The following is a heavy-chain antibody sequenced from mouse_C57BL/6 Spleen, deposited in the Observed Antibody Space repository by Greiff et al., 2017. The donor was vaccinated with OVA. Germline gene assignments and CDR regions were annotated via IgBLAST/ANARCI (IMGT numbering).Heavy chain of an antibody. J-gene: IGHJ3*01. CDR2: ISYDGSN. CDR1: GYSITSGYY. CDR3: ARERGN. V-gene: IGHV3-6*01. Sequence: EVKLMESGPGLVKPSQSLSLTCSVTGYSITSGYYWNWIRQFPGNKLEWMGYISYDGSNNYNPSLKNRISITRDTSKNQFFLKLNSVTTEDTATYYCARERGNWGQGTLVTVSA.